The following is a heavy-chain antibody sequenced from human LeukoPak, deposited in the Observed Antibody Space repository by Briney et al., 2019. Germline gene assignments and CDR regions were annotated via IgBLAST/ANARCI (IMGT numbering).Heavy chain of an antibody. CDR3: AKTIVESTMVRGVIITRPYYFDY. V-gene: IGHV3-23*01. J-gene: IGHJ4*02. CDR1: GFTFSSYA. D-gene: IGHD3-10*01. Sequence: GGSLRLSCAASGFTFSSYAMSWVCQAPGKGLEWVSAISGSGGSTYYADSVKGRFTISRDNSKNTLYLQMNSLRAEDTAVYYCAKTIVESTMVRGVIITRPYYFDYWGQGTLVTVSS. CDR2: ISGSGGST.